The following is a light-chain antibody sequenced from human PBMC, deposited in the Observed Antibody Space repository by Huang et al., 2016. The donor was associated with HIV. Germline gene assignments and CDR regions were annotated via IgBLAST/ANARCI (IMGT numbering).Light chain of an antibody. Sequence: EIVLTQSPATLSLSPGDRATLSCRASKSVCVYLALYHQKPGQAPKLLIFEASNRATGIPDRCSGSGSGTDCTLTIDSLHPDDFAIYYCQQRTKWPPVLTFGGGTRVEIK. CDR2: EAS. CDR1: KSVCVY. J-gene: IGKJ4*01. V-gene: IGKV3-11*01. CDR3: QQRTKWPPVLT.